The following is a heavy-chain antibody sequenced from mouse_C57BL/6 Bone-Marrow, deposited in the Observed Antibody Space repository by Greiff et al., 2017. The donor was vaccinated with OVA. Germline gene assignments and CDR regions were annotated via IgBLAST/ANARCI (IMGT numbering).Heavy chain of an antibody. CDR3: ARGGIYYGYDWYFDV. CDR1: GYTFTSYG. Sequence: VQLQQSGAELARPGASVKLSCKASGYTFTSYGISWVKQRTGQGLAWIGEIYLRSGNTYYNEKFKGKATLTAAKSSNTAYMGLRILTSDDSAVYFCARGGIYYGYDWYFDVWGTGTTVTVSS. J-gene: IGHJ1*03. D-gene: IGHD2-2*01. V-gene: IGHV1-81*01. CDR2: IYLRSGNT.